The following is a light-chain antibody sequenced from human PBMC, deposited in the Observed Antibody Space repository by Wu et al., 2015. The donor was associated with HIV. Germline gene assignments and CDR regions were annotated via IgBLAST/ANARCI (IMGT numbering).Light chain of an antibody. J-gene: IGKJ3*01. CDR2: DAS. Sequence: DIQMTQSPSSLSASVGDRVTITCRASHDVSKYLNWFQHKPGKAPKLLIYDASNLETGVPSTFSGSGSGTHFTLTISSLKPEDVATYYCQQYDVLPITFGPGTKVDI. CDR3: QQYDVLPIT. CDR1: HDVSKY. V-gene: IGKV1-33*01.